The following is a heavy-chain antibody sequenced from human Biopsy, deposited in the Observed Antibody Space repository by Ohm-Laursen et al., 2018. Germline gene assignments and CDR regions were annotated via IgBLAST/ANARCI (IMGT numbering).Heavy chain of an antibody. J-gene: IGHJ4*02. CDR1: GFTFSGFS. CDR2: ISASGNHI. V-gene: IGHV3-21*01. Sequence: SLRLSCAASGFTFSGFSMNRVRQAPGKGLEWVSSISASGNHIYYTDSVKGRFTVSRDNGKNSVYLRMNSLRVEDTAVYYCARDGEAKYCKHGVCPSDFWGQGTLVTVSS. D-gene: IGHD2-8*01. CDR3: ARDGEAKYCKHGVCPSDF.